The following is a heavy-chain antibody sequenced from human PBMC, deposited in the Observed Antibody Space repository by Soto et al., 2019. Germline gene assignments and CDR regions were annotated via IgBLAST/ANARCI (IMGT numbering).Heavy chain of an antibody. CDR2: IIPIFGTA. Sequence: QVQLVQSGAEVKXPXSXXKXSCKASGGTFSSYAISWVRQAPGQGLEWMGGIIPIFGTANYAQKFQGRVTITADESTSTAYMELSSLRSEDTAVYYCARDKLAAAGTGWFDPWGQGTLVTVSS. CDR3: ARDKLAAAGTGWFDP. V-gene: IGHV1-69*01. D-gene: IGHD6-13*01. J-gene: IGHJ5*02. CDR1: GGTFSSYA.